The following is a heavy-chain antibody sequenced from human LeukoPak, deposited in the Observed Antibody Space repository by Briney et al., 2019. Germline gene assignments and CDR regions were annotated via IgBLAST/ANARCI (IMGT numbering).Heavy chain of an antibody. J-gene: IGHJ3*02. CDR2: IRYDGSNK. D-gene: IGHD2-2*01. Sequence: GGSLRLSCAASGFTFSSYGMHWVRQAPGKGLEWVAFIRYDGSNKYYADSVKGRFTISRDNSKNTLYLQMNSLRAEDTAVYYCAKDGIVVVPAAREPYDAFDIWGQGTMVTVSS. CDR3: AKDGIVVVPAAREPYDAFDI. V-gene: IGHV3-30*02. CDR1: GFTFSSYG.